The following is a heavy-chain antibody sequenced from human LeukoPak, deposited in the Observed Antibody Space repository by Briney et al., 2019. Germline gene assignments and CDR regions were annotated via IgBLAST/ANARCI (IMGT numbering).Heavy chain of an antibody. Sequence: SETLSLTCAVFGGSINSYYWSWIRQRPGQGLEWIGYIYYSGNTNYNPSVKSRVTISVDTSKNQFSLKLSSVTAADTAIYYCVRQPSATAAIDIWGQGTMVTVSS. V-gene: IGHV4-59*08. CDR3: VRQPSATAAIDI. J-gene: IGHJ3*02. D-gene: IGHD1-1*01. CDR2: IYYSGNT. CDR1: GGSINSYY.